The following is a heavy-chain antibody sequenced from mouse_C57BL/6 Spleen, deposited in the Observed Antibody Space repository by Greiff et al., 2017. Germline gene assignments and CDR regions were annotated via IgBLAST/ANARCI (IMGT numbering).Heavy chain of an antibody. Sequence: QVQLQQPGAELVRPGSSVKLSCKASGYTFTSYWMHWVKQRPIQGLEWIGNIDPSDSETHYNQKFKDKATLTVDKSSSTAYMQLSSLTSEDSAVYYCATPLYYRSSSSYFDYWGQGTTLTVSS. D-gene: IGHD1-1*01. J-gene: IGHJ2*01. V-gene: IGHV1-52*01. CDR1: GYTFTSYW. CDR2: IDPSDSET. CDR3: ATPLYYRSSSSYFDY.